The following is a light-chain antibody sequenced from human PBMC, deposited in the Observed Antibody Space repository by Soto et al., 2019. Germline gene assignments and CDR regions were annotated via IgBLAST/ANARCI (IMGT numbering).Light chain of an antibody. J-gene: IGKJ5*01. CDR3: QQYGSSPRT. Sequence: EIVLTQSPGTLSLSPGERATLSCRASQSVSSSYLAWYQQKPGQAPRLLIYGASSRATGIPDRFSGSGSGTDFTLMISRLEPEEFAVYYCQQYGSSPRTFGQGTRLEIK. V-gene: IGKV3-20*01. CDR2: GAS. CDR1: QSVSSSY.